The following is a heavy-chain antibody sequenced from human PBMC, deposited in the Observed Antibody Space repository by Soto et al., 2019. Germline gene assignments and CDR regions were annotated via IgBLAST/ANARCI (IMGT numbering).Heavy chain of an antibody. Sequence: QVQLQESGPGLVKPSETLSLTCTVSGDSISGYNLAWIRQTPGKGLEWIGYFRSGGGTSYNPSLKGRVAISADSSTGQFSLRLSSVTAADTAVYYCVRQGIGVLHGLVDVWGQGTTVTVSS. V-gene: IGHV4-59*08. CDR2: FRSGGGT. CDR3: VRQGIGVLHGLVDV. CDR1: GDSISGYN. J-gene: IGHJ6*02. D-gene: IGHD3-10*01.